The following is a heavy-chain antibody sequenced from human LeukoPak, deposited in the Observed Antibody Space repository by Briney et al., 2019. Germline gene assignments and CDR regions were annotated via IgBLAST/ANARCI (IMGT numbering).Heavy chain of an antibody. CDR2: IYTSGRA. V-gene: IGHV4-4*07. D-gene: IGHD3-10*01. CDR3: ARGRMFRGGRSDFPFNWFDP. Sequence: SETLSLTCTVSGVSISSYYWGWIRQPAGKGLEWVGRIYTSGRANYNPSLTSRLTMSVDTSKNQFALKLKSVTAADPAVYYCARGRMFRGGRSDFPFNWFDPWGQGTLVTVSS. CDR1: GVSISSYY. J-gene: IGHJ5*02.